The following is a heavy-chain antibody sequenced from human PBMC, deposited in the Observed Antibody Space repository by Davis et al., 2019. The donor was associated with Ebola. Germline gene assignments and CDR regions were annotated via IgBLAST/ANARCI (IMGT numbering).Heavy chain of an antibody. V-gene: IGHV3-21*01. CDR1: GFTFSSNS. CDR2: ISSDSYFI. Sequence: GESLKISCAASGFTFSSNSMNWVRQAPGKGLEWVSSISSDSYFIYYADSLKGRFTISRDNAKNSLYLQLNSLRPEDTAVYHCARGGYYDSSGYSHDAFDIWGQGTRVTVSS. CDR3: ARGGYYDSSGYSHDAFDI. D-gene: IGHD3-22*01. J-gene: IGHJ3*02.